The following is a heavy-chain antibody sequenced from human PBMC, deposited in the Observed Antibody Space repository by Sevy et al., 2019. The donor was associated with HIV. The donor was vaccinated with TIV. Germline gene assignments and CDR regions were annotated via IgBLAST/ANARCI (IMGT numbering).Heavy chain of an antibody. Sequence: GGSLRLSCAAAGFTFSSYAMSWVRQAPGKGLEWVSAISGSGGSTYYADSVKGRFTISVDNSKNTLYLQMNSLRAEDTAVYYCAKAYSSGWYYYYMDVWGKGTTVTVSS. CDR2: ISGSGGST. D-gene: IGHD6-19*01. CDR1: GFTFSSYA. CDR3: AKAYSSGWYYYYMDV. V-gene: IGHV3-23*01. J-gene: IGHJ6*03.